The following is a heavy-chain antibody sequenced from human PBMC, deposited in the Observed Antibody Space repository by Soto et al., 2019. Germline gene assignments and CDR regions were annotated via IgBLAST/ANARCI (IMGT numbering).Heavy chain of an antibody. D-gene: IGHD2-2*01. V-gene: IGHV1-69*12. CDR1: GGTFSSYA. J-gene: IGHJ6*02. Sequence: QVQLVQSGAEVKKPGSSVKVSCKACGGTFSSYAISWVRQAPGQGLEWMGGIIPIFGTANYAQKFQGRVTITADESTSTAYMELSSLRSEDTAVYFCARHVPTAGYYYGMDVWGQGTTVTVSS. CDR2: IIPIFGTA. CDR3: ARHVPTAGYYYGMDV.